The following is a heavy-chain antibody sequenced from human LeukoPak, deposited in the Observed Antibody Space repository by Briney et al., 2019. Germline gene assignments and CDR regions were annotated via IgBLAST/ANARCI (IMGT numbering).Heavy chain of an antibody. V-gene: IGHV4-59*01. Sequence: SETLSLTCTVSGGSFGHYFWSWIRQPPGKALEFLGYVYYTGSTDYSPSLKSRLTISADTAKNQFSLKLRSVTAADTAVYYCASHRRSHGAEYWGQGTLVTVSS. J-gene: IGHJ4*02. CDR1: GGSFGHYF. CDR3: ASHRRSHGAEY. D-gene: IGHD5-18*01. CDR2: VYYTGST.